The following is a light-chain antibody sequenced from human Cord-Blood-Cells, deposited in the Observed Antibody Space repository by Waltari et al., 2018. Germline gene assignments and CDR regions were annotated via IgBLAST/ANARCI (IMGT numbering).Light chain of an antibody. Sequence: SSELTQAPAVSVALGQTVRITCQGDSLRSYYASWYQQKPGQAPVLVIYGKNNQPSRIPHPFSGSSSGNIASLTITGAQAEDEADYYCNSRDSSLNHWVFGGETKLAVL. CDR3: NSRDSSLNHWV. CDR2: GKN. J-gene: IGLJ3*02. CDR1: SLRSYY. V-gene: IGLV3-19*01.